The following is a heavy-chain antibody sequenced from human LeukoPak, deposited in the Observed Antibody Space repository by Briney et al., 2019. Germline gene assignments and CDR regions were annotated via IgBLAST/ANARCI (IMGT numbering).Heavy chain of an antibody. J-gene: IGHJ4*02. D-gene: IGHD1-26*01. CDR1: GGSFSGYY. V-gene: IGHV4-34*01. Sequence: SETLSLTCAVYGGSFSGYYWSWIRQPPGKGLEWIGEINHSGSTNYNPSLKSRVTISVDTSKNQFSLKLSSVTAADTAVCYCARGGIVGATETNFDYWGQGTLVTVSS. CDR3: ARGGIVGATETNFDY. CDR2: INHSGST.